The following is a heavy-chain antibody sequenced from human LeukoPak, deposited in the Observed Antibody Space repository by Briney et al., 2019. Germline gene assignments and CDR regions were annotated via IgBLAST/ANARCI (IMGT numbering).Heavy chain of an antibody. V-gene: IGHV5-51*01. D-gene: IGHD3-22*01. CDR3: ARQGYYYDSSGYYYRAFDI. CDR1: GYDSGVSFTSHS. CDR2: IYPGGSDT. J-gene: IGHJ3*02. Sequence: GESLKISCQGSGYDSGVSFTSHSIGWVRQMPGQGLEWMGLIYPGDSNIIYPGGSDTRYSPSFQGQVTISVDKSISTAYLQWSSLKASDTAMYYCARQGYYYDSSGYYYRAFDIWGQGTMVTVSS.